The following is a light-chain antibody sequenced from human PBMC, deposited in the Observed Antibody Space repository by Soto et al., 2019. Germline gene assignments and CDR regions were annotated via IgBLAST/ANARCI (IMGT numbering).Light chain of an antibody. CDR1: QTVSSN. Sequence: EIVMTQPPATLAVSPLERDILSCSSSQTVSSNSAWYQQKPGQAPRLLIYGASTRATGIPARFSGSGSETEFTLTISSLQSEDFAVYYCQQYNNWPPLTFGGGTKVDIK. CDR3: QQYNNWPPLT. CDR2: GAS. V-gene: IGKV3-15*01. J-gene: IGKJ4*01.